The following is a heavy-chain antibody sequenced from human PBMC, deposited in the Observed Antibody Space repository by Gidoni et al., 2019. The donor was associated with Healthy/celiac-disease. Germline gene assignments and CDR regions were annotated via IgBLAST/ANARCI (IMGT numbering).Heavy chain of an antibody. CDR2: IYPGYSDT. Sequence: EVQLVQSGAEVKKPGESLKISCKGSGYSFTSYWIGWVRQMPGKGLEWMGIIYPGYSDTRYSPSFQGQVTISADKSISTAYLQWSSLKASDTAMYYCARSATYYDFWSGLTNWFDPWGQGTLVTVSS. V-gene: IGHV5-51*01. CDR3: ARSATYYDFWSGLTNWFDP. J-gene: IGHJ5*02. D-gene: IGHD3-3*01. CDR1: GYSFTSYW.